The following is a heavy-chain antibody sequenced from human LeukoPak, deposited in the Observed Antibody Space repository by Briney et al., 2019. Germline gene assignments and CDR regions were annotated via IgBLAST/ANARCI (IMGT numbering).Heavy chain of an antibody. CDR2: RGSGGGT. J-gene: IGHJ3*01. CDR3: GRDPNGDYIGAFDF. D-gene: IGHD4-17*01. CDR1: GFTFSNYA. Sequence: GGSLRLSCAASGFTFSNYAMTWVRLAPGKGLEWVSSRGSGGGTPYADSVKGRFTMYRDNSRDTLYLQMNNLRAEDTAVYYCGRDPNGDYIGAFDFWGQGTLVTVSS. V-gene: IGHV3-23*01.